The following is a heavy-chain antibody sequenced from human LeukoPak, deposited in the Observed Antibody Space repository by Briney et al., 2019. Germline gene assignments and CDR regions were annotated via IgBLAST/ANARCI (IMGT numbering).Heavy chain of an antibody. CDR2: IYYSGST. CDR1: GGSISSGGYY. J-gene: IGHJ6*02. V-gene: IGHV4-31*03. Sequence: PSETLSLTCTVSGGSISSGGYYWSWLRQHPGKGLEWIGYIYYSGSTYYNPSLKSRVTISVDTSKNQFSLKLSSVTAADTAVYYCARLVRIGGSFYHYYGMDVWGQGTTVTVSS. D-gene: IGHD2-15*01. CDR3: ARLVRIGGSFYHYYGMDV.